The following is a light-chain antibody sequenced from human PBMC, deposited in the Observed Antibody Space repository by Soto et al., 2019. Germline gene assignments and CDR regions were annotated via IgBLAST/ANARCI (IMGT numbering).Light chain of an antibody. Sequence: DIQMTQSPSTLSESVGDRVTITCRASHSISSWLDWYQQKPGKAPKLLIYKASSLESGVPSRFSGSGSGTEFTLTISSLQPDDFATYYCQQYNSYPWTFGQGTKVEIK. CDR2: KAS. V-gene: IGKV1-5*03. J-gene: IGKJ1*01. CDR1: HSISSW. CDR3: QQYNSYPWT.